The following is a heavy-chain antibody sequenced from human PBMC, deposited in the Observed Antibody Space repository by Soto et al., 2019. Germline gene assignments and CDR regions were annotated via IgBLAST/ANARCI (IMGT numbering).Heavy chain of an antibody. CDR1: GGTFSNHA. V-gene: IGHV1-69*13. D-gene: IGHD5-18*01. CDR3: ASPVEGYNYGNLDY. Sequence: GASVKVSCKASGGTFSNHAISWVRQAPGQGLEWMGGIIPIFGTINYAQKFQGRVTITADESTSTAYMELSSLRSDDTAVYYCASPVEGYNYGNLDYSGQGALVTVSS. J-gene: IGHJ4*02. CDR2: IIPIFGTI.